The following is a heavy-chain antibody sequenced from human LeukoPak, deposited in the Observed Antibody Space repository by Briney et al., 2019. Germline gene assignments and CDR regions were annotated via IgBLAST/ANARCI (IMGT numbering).Heavy chain of an antibody. V-gene: IGHV5-51*01. CDR3: ARVRPQDGFDI. J-gene: IGHJ3*02. CDR2: IYPGDSDT. CDR1: GYRFTDYW. Sequence: GESLKISCKGSGYRFTDYWIGWVRQMPGKGLEWMGIIYPGDSDTRYSPSFQGQVSISADKSISTAYLQWSSLKASATAMYYCARVRPQDGFDIWGQGTMVTVSS.